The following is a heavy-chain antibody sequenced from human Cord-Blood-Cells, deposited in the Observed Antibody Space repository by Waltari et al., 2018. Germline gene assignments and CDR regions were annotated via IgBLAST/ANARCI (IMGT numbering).Heavy chain of an antibody. J-gene: IGHJ6*03. V-gene: IGHV1-69*04. CDR2: IIPILGIA. Sequence: QVQLVQSGAEVKKPGSSVKVSCKASGGTFSSYAISWVRQAPGQGLEWMGGIIPILGIANYAQKFQGRVTITAYESTSTAYMELSSLRSEDTAVYYCARATDYYDSSGYYYYYYMDVWGKGTTVTVSS. CDR3: ARATDYYDSSGYYYYYYMDV. D-gene: IGHD3-22*01. CDR1: GGTFSSYA.